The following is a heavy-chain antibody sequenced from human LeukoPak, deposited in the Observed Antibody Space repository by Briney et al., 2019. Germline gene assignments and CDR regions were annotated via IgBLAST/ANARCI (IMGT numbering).Heavy chain of an antibody. Sequence: GASVKVSCKASGYTFTSYYMHWVRQAPGQGLGWMGIINPSGGSTSYAQKFQGRVTMTRDTSTSTVYMELSSLRSEDTAVYYCAREREEKLFGEYYYYGMDVWGQGTTVTVSS. CDR3: AREREEKLFGEYYYYGMDV. D-gene: IGHD3-10*02. CDR1: GYTFTSYY. CDR2: INPSGGST. V-gene: IGHV1-46*01. J-gene: IGHJ6*02.